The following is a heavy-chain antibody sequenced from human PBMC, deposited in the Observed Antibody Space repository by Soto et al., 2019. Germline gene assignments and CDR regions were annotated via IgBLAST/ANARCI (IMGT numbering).Heavy chain of an antibody. CDR3: ARVPYCSSTSCYSYFDY. V-gene: IGHV3-74*01. CDR2: ISNDGSST. Sequence: EMQLVESGGGLVQPGGSLRLSCAASGFTFSSYWMHWVRQAPGKGLVWVSRISNDGSSTSYADSVKGRFTISRDNAENTLFLQVNSLRAEDTAVYYCARVPYCSSTSCYSYFDYRGQGTLVTVSS. D-gene: IGHD2-2*01. CDR1: GFTFSSYW. J-gene: IGHJ4*02.